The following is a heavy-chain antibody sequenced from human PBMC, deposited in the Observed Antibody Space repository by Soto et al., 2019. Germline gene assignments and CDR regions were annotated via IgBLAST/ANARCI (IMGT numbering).Heavy chain of an antibody. CDR1: GSTLTELS. CDR3: ATRVYGSGSRNWFDP. V-gene: IGHV1-24*01. Sequence: ASVKLSFKISGSTLTELSRHWVRQAPGKGLEWMGGFDPEDGETIYAQKFQGRVTMTEDTSTDTAYMELSSLRSEDTAVYYCATRVYGSGSRNWFDPWGQGILVTVSS. CDR2: FDPEDGET. D-gene: IGHD3-10*01. J-gene: IGHJ5*02.